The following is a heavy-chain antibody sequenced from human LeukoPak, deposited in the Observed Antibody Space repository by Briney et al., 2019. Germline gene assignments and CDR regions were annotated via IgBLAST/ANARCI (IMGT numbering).Heavy chain of an antibody. J-gene: IGHJ4*02. V-gene: IGHV3-23*01. CDR2: ISRSADNT. CDR3: AKDRGDSGGYPLFDY. CDR1: GFTFSNYV. D-gene: IGHD3-22*01. Sequence: GGSLRLXCVGSGFTFSNYVMSWVRQAPGKGLEWVSLISRSADNTYYADSVEGRFTISRDDSKNTLYLQMSSLRAEDTAVYYCAKDRGDSGGYPLFDYWGQGTLVTVSS.